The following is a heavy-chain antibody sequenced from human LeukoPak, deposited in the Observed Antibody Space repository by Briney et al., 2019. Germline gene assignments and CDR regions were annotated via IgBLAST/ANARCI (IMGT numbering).Heavy chain of an antibody. CDR3: AKDRAFYDFWSGYSSDY. CDR2: IRYDGSNK. D-gene: IGHD3-3*01. J-gene: IGHJ4*02. CDR1: GFTFSSYG. V-gene: IGHV3-30*02. Sequence: PGGSLRLSCAASGFTFSSYGMHWVRQAPGKGLEWVAFIRYDGSNKYYADSVKGRFTISRDNSKNTLYLQMNSLRAEDTAVYYCAKDRAFYDFWSGYSSDYWGQGTLVTVSS.